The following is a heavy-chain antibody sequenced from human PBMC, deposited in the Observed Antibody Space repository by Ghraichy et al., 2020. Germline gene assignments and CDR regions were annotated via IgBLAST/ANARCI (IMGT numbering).Heavy chain of an antibody. Sequence: SETLSLTCTVSGGSSSSYYWSWIRQPPGKGLEWIGYISYSGSTNYNPSLKSRVIMSVDTSKDQFSLKLSSVVAADTAVYYCARAGYSTSWYVGPLDYWGQGTLVTVSS. CDR3: ARAGYSTSWYVGPLDY. CDR1: GGSSSSYY. J-gene: IGHJ4*02. D-gene: IGHD6-13*01. V-gene: IGHV4-59*01. CDR2: ISYSGST.